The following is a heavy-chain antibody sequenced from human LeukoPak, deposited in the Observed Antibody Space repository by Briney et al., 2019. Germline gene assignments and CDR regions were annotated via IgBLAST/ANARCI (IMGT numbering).Heavy chain of an antibody. Sequence: ASVKVSCKASGYTFTSYGISWVRQAPGQGLEWMGWISAYNGNTNYAQKLQGRVTMTTDTSTSTAYTELRSLRSDDTAVYYCARVDYYGRSGPTGPLSNWGQGTLVTVSS. V-gene: IGHV1-18*01. CDR3: ARVDYYGRSGPTGPLSN. J-gene: IGHJ4*02. D-gene: IGHD3-22*01. CDR1: GYTFTSYG. CDR2: ISAYNGNT.